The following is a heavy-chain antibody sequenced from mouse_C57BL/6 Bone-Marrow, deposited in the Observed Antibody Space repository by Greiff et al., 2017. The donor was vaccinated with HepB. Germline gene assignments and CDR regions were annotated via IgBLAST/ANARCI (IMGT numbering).Heavy chain of an antibody. D-gene: IGHD1-1*01. CDR2: INPYNGGT. CDR1: GYTFTDYY. V-gene: IGHV1-19*01. CDR3: VHTPLYYYCSSYDAMDY. J-gene: IGHJ4*01. Sequence: EVQLQQSGPVLVKPGASVKMSCKASGYTFTDYYMNWVKQSHGKSLEWIGVINPYNGGTSYNQKFKGKATLTVDKCSSTAYMELNSLTSEDSAFYYCVHTPLYYYCSSYDAMDYWGQGTSVTVSS.